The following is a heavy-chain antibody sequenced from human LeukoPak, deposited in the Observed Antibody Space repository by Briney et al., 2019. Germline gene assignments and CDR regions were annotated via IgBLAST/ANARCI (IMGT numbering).Heavy chain of an antibody. V-gene: IGHV1-2*02. Sequence: ASVKVSCKASGYTFTSYGISWVRQAPGQGLEWMGWINPNSGGTSYAQKFQGRVTMTRDTPISTAYMELSRLRSDDTAVYYCAREDDSSGYYSNWFDPWGQGTLVTVSS. CDR1: GYTFTSYG. J-gene: IGHJ5*02. CDR2: INPNSGGT. CDR3: AREDDSSGYYSNWFDP. D-gene: IGHD3-22*01.